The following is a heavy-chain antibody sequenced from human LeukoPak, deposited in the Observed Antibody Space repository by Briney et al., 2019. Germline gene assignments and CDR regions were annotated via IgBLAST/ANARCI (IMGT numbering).Heavy chain of an antibody. CDR1: GDSVPSNSAA. V-gene: IGHV6-1*01. CDR2: TYYRSKWYN. D-gene: IGHD5-18*01. J-gene: IGHJ4*02. Sequence: SQTLSLTCAISGDSVPSNSAAWNWIRQSPSRGLEWLGRTYYRSKWYNDYAVSVKSRITINPDTSKSQFSLQLNSVTPEDTAVYYCARVYSDTAMGEWFDYWGQGTLVTVSS. CDR3: ARVYSDTAMGEWFDY.